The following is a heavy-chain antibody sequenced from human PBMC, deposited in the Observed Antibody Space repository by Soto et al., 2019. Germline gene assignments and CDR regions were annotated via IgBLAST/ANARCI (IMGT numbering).Heavy chain of an antibody. CDR2: IKQDGSEK. D-gene: IGHD3-22*01. CDR1: GFTFSSYW. V-gene: IGHV3-7*05. Sequence: GGSLRLSCAASGFTFSSYWMSWVRQAPGKGLEWVANIKQDGSEKYYVDSVKGRFTISRDNAKNSLYLQMNSLRAEDTAVYYCARDLTYYDSSGPRYWGQGTLVTVSS. CDR3: ARDLTYYDSSGPRY. J-gene: IGHJ4*02.